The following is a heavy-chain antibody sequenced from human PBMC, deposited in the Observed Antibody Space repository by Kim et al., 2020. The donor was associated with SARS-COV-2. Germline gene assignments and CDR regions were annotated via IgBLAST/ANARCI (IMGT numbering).Heavy chain of an antibody. Sequence: GGSLRLSCTASGFIFDDYALTWVRQAPGKGLEWVSHINWSGATTTYAGSVRGRFIISRDNAKNSLYLQMTSLRAEDTALYHCARVGQDYYYGFDVWGRGT. CDR1: GFIFDDYA. CDR2: INWSGATT. V-gene: IGHV3-20*01. J-gene: IGHJ6*02. CDR3: ARVGQDYYYGFDV.